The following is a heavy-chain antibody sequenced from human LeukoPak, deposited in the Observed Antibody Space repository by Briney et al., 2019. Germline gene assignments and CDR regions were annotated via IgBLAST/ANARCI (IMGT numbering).Heavy chain of an antibody. CDR3: ARIGAEPAFDI. V-gene: IGHV3-7*01. J-gene: IGHJ3*02. CDR1: GFTFSSYW. CDR2: IKQDGSEK. D-gene: IGHD3-16*01. Sequence: GGSLRLSCAASGFTFSSYWMSWVRQAPGKGLEWVANIKQDGSEKYYVDSVKGRFTISRDNAKSSLYLQMNSLRAEGTAVYYCARIGAEPAFDIWGQGTMVTVSS.